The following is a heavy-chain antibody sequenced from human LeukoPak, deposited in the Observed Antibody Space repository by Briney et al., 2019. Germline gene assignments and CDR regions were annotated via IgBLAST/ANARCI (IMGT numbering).Heavy chain of an antibody. V-gene: IGHV4-30-4*01. J-gene: IGHJ4*02. CDR1: GGSISSGDYY. Sequence: SETLSLTCAVSGGSISSGDYYWSWIRQPPGKGLEWIGYIYYSGSTYYNPSLKSRVTISVDTSKNQFSLKLSSVTAADTAVYYCARTIPLPYYYLDYWGQGTLVTVSS. CDR3: ARTIPLPYYYLDY. CDR2: IYYSGST. D-gene: IGHD3-9*01.